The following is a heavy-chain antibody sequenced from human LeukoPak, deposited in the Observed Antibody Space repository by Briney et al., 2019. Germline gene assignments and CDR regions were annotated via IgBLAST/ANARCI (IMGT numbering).Heavy chain of an antibody. CDR2: ISYDGSTK. V-gene: IGHV3-30*18. Sequence: GGCLRLSCAASGFTFSNYAMHWVRQSPGKGLEWVAVISYDGSTKYYADSVKGRFTISRDNSKNTLYLQMNSLRAEDTAVYYCAKDARYSGSYDLDYWGQGTLVTVSS. CDR1: GFTFSNYA. D-gene: IGHD1-26*01. CDR3: AKDARYSGSYDLDY. J-gene: IGHJ4*02.